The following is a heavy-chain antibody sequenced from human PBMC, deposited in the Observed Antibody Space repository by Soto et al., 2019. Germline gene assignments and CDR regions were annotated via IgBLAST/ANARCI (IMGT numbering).Heavy chain of an antibody. J-gene: IGHJ4*02. CDR2: INSDGSST. D-gene: IGHD2-2*01. CDR3: ARGPPAAIGPDY. CDR1: GFTLSSYW. Sequence: PGGSLRLSCAASGFTLSSYWMHWVRQAPGKGLVWVSRINSDGSSTSYADSVKGRFTISRDNAKSTLYLQMNSLRAEDTAVYYCARGPPAAIGPDYWGQGTLVTVSS. V-gene: IGHV3-74*01.